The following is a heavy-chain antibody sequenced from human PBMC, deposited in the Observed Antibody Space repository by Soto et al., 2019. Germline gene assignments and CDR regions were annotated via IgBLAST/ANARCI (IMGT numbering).Heavy chain of an antibody. CDR1: GFTFSSYA. CDR3: ARGRIAARPVHAEYFQH. D-gene: IGHD6-6*01. CDR2: ISYDGSNK. V-gene: IGHV3-30*04. J-gene: IGHJ1*01. Sequence: GGSLRLSCAASGFTFSSYAMHWVRQAPGKGLEWVAVISYDGSNKYYADSVKGRFTISRDNSKNTLYLQMNSLRAEDTAVYYCARGRIAARPVHAEYFQHWGQGTLVTVSS.